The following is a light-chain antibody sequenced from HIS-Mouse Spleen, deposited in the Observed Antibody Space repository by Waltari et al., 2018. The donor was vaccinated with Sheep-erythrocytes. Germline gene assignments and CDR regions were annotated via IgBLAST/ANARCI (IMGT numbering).Light chain of an antibody. CDR1: SSDVGGYNY. CDR3: CSYAGSSTPWV. J-gene: IGLJ3*02. V-gene: IGLV2-11*01. CDR2: DVS. Sequence: QSALTQPRSVSGSPGQSVTISCTGPSSDVGGYNYFSWYQQHPGKAPKLMIYDVSKRPSGVSNRFSGSKSGNTASLTISGLQAEDEADYYCCSYAGSSTPWVFGGGTKLTVL.